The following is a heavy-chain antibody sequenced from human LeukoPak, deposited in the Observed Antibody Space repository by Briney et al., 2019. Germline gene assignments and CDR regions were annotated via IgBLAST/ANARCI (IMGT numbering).Heavy chain of an antibody. CDR1: GFTFRNYW. J-gene: IGHJ4*02. Sequence: QTGGSLRLSCAASGFTFRNYWMSWVRQAPGTGLEWVANIKQDGSDRNYVTSVRGRFTISRDNAESSLYLQMNSLRAEDTAVYYCVSNLAVAGTCFDSWGQGTLVTVSS. V-gene: IGHV3-7*03. D-gene: IGHD6-19*01. CDR2: IKQDGSDR. CDR3: VSNLAVAGTCFDS.